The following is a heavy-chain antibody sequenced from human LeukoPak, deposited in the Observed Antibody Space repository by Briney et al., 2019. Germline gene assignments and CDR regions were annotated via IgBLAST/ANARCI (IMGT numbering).Heavy chain of an antibody. CDR2: IYDSGST. Sequence: SETLSLTCTVSGGSIRSSYYYWGWIRQPPGKGLEWIGSIYDSGSTYYNPSLKSRVTISVDRSKNQFSLKLSSVTAADTAVYYCARGRNYYDSSGYYYDYWGQGTLVTVSS. V-gene: IGHV4-39*07. CDR1: GGSIRSSYYY. D-gene: IGHD3-22*01. J-gene: IGHJ4*02. CDR3: ARGRNYYDSSGYYYDY.